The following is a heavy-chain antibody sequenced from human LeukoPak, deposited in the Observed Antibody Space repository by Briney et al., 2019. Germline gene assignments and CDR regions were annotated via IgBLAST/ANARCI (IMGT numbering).Heavy chain of an antibody. D-gene: IGHD3-10*01. J-gene: IGHJ4*02. CDR1: GYTFNSYG. CDR2: INPSGGST. CDR3: ARVAGTYYNGYFDY. Sequence: ASVKVSCKASGYTFNSYGISWVRQAPGQGLEWMGIINPSGGSTNYAQKFQGRVTMSTDTSTSTVYMELRSLRSEDTAVYYCARVAGTYYNGYFDYWGQGTLVTVSS. V-gene: IGHV1-46*02.